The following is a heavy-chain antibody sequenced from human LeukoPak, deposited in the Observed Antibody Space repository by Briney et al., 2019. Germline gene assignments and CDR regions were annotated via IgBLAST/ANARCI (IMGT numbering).Heavy chain of an antibody. Sequence: GGSLRLSCAASGFTFSNYNMNWVRQAPGKGLEWVAFIRYDGSNKYYADSVKGRFTISRDNSKNTLYLQMNSLRAEDTAVYYCARVQHYYDSSGPPTPPGDAFDIWGQGTMVTVSS. V-gene: IGHV3-30*02. CDR1: GFTFSNYN. D-gene: IGHD3-22*01. CDR2: IRYDGSNK. J-gene: IGHJ3*02. CDR3: ARVQHYYDSSGPPTPPGDAFDI.